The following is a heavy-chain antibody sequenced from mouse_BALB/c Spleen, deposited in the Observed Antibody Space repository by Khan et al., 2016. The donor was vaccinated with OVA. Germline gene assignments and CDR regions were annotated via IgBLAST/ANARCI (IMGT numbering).Heavy chain of an antibody. CDR1: GFSLSDYG. CDR3: AKGVWSYYYTLDY. CDR2: IWGGGST. V-gene: IGHV2-6-5*01. Sequence: VALVESGPGLVAPSQNLSLTCTVSGFSLSDYGVSWIRQPPGKGLEWLGVIWGGGSTYYNSDLKSRLSISKDNSKSQVFLKMSSLQSDDTAMFYCAKGVWSYYYTLDYWGQGTSVTVSS. J-gene: IGHJ4*01.